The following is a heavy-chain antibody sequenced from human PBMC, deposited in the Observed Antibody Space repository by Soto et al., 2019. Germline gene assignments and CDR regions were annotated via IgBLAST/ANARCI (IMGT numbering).Heavy chain of an antibody. CDR2: INNYNGNT. Sequence: QVELVQSGAEVKKPGASVKVSCKTSGYTFTNHGISWVRQSPVQWLEWMGWINNYNGNTVFARKLDDIFTMTTYTSTRTVYMELRNMKSADPALYLCARHKTSRVYEPPQPWVEMDVWGKGTTVTVSS. V-gene: IGHV1-18*01. J-gene: IGHJ6*03. D-gene: IGHD2-8*01. CDR3: ARHKTSRVYEPPQPWVEMDV. CDR1: GYTFTNHG.